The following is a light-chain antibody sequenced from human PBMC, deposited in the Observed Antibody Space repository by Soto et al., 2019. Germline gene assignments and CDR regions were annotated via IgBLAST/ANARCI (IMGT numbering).Light chain of an antibody. V-gene: IGLV2-23*01. Sequence: QTVLSNPSSVSGSPVQLITIPLTGNSRDVGSYNLVSWYQQHPGKAPNLMIYEGSKRPSGVSNRFSGSKSGNTASLTISGLQAEDEADYYCCSYAGSTPYVFGTGTKVTVL. CDR3: CSYAGSTPYV. J-gene: IGLJ1*01. CDR1: SRDVGSYNL. CDR2: EGS.